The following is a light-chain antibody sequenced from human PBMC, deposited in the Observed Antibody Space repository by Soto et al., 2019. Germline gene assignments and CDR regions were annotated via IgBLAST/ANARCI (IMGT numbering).Light chain of an antibody. Sequence: QSALTQPPSVSGAPGQRVTISCTGSYSNIRAGYEVHWYQQIPGTAPKLLISGHNNRPSGVPDRFFGSKSGTSASLTIIGLQAEDEADYYCQSYDSSLSGSGVFGGGTK. CDR2: GHN. CDR3: QSYDSSLSGSGV. V-gene: IGLV1-40*01. CDR1: YSNIRAGYE. J-gene: IGLJ3*02.